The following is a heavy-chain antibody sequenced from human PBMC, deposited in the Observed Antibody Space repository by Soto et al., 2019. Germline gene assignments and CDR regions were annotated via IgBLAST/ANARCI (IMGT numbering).Heavy chain of an antibody. CDR1: GFTFSSYG. CDR2: ISYDGSNK. V-gene: IGHV3-30*18. D-gene: IGHD6-19*01. Sequence: QVQLVESGVGVVQPGRSLRLSCAASGFTFSSYGMHWVRQAPGKGLEWVAVISYDGSNKYYADSVKGRFTISRDNSKNTLYLQMNSLRAEDTAVYYCAKDRGWLAERYYYGMDVWGQGTTVTVSS. J-gene: IGHJ6*02. CDR3: AKDRGWLAERYYYGMDV.